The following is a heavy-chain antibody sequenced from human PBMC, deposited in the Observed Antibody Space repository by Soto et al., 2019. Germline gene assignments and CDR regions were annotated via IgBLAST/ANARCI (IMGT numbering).Heavy chain of an antibody. CDR2: ILYDGRSE. D-gene: IGHD2-15*01. J-gene: IGHJ6*02. CDR3: ARAPHDCSGGSCYSWDYYYYYGMDV. V-gene: IGHV3-30*03. Sequence: PWGSLRLSCVGSGFTFSNFGMHWVRQAPGKGLEWVAGILYDGRSESYVDSVRGRFTLSRDNAKNSLYLQMNSLRDEDTAVYYCARAPHDCSGGSCYSWDYYYYYGMDVWGQGTTVTVSS. CDR1: GFTFSNFG.